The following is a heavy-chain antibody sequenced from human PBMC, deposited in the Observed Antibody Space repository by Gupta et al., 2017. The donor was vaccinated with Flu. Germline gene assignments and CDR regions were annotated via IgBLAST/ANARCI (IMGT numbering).Heavy chain of an antibody. CDR3: ARAGGVVVVPAADPPGGMDV. CDR2: INHSGST. D-gene: IGHD2-2*01. Sequence: QVQLQQWGAGLLKPSETLSLTCAVYGGSFSGYYWSWIRQPPGKGLEWIGEINHSGSTNYNPSLKSRVTISVDTSKNQFSLKLSSVTAADTAVYYCARAGGVVVVPAADPPGGMDVWGQGTTVTVSS. CDR1: GGSFSGYY. J-gene: IGHJ6*02. V-gene: IGHV4-34*01.